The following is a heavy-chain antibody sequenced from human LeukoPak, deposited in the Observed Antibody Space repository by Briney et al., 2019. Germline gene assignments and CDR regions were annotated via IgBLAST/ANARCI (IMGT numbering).Heavy chain of an antibody. J-gene: IGHJ4*02. CDR1: GFTFSSYG. CDR3: AKDPTHFRVWDDYDNTRLNY. V-gene: IGHV3-30*02. Sequence: GGSLRLSCAASGFTFSSYGMHWVRQAPGKGLEWVAFIRYDGSNKYYADSVKGRFTISRDNSKNTLYLQMNSLRAEDTAVYYCAKDPTHFRVWDDYDNTRLNYWGQGTLATVSS. CDR2: IRYDGSNK. D-gene: IGHD3-22*01.